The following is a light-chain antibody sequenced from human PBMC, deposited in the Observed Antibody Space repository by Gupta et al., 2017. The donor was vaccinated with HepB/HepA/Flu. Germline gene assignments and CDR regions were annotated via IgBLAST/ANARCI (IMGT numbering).Light chain of an antibody. CDR1: SSDVGSYNL. Sequence: QSALTQPASVSGSPGQSITISCTGTSSDVGSYNLVSWYQQHPGKAPKLMIYEVSKRPSGVSNRFSGPKSGNTASLTISGLQAEDEADYYCCSYAGSSTWVFGGGTKLTVL. V-gene: IGLV2-23*02. CDR3: CSYAGSSTWV. CDR2: EVS. J-gene: IGLJ3*02.